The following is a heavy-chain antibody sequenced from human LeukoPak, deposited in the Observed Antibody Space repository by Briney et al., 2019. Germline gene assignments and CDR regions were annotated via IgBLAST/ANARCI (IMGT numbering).Heavy chain of an antibody. CDR1: GFTFSKYA. CDR2: ISVSGDST. CDR3: AKSNYFDSGGYYFVDY. J-gene: IGHJ4*02. Sequence: GGSLRLSCAASGFTFSKYAMTWVRQAPGKGLEWVSGISVSGDSTNYADSVKGRFTISRDNSKNTLYLQMNSLRAEDTAVYYCAKSNYFDSGGYYFVDYWGQGTLVTVSS. D-gene: IGHD3-22*01. V-gene: IGHV3-23*01.